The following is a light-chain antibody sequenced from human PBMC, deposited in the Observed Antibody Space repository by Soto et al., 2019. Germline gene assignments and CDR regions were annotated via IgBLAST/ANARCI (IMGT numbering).Light chain of an antibody. CDR3: QQRSNWPPYVT. J-gene: IGKJ5*01. CDR2: DAS. CDR1: QCVSSY. Sequence: EIVLTQSPATLSLSPGERATLSCRASQCVSSYLAWYQQKPGQAPRLLIYDASNRATGIPARFSGSGSGTDFTLTISSLEPEDFAVYYCQQRSNWPPYVTFGQGTRLEIK. V-gene: IGKV3-11*01.